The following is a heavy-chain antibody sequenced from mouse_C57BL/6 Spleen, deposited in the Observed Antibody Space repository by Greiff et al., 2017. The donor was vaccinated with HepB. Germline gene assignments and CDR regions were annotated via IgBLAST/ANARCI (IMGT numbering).Heavy chain of an antibody. CDR1: GYTFTSYW. Sequence: QVQLQQSGAELVKPGASVKLSCKASGYTFTSYWMHWVKQRPGQGLEWIGMIHPNSGSTNYNEKFKSKATLTVDKSSSTAYMQLSSLTSEDSAVYYFARGEAAQATDYFDYWGQGTTLTVSS. D-gene: IGHD3-2*02. CDR3: ARGEAAQATDYFDY. V-gene: IGHV1-64*01. CDR2: IHPNSGST. J-gene: IGHJ2*01.